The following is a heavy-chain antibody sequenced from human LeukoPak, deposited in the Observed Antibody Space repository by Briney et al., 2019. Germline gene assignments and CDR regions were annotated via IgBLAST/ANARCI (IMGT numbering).Heavy chain of an antibody. CDR3: ARNRYGSGSYVLDD. CDR1: GGSISSHY. Sequence: SETLSLTCTVSGGSISSHYWSWIRQPPGKGLEWIGNIYYSGTTNYNPSLMSRVTISVDRSKNQYSPKVASLTAADTAMYYCARNRYGSGSYVLDDWGQGTLVTVSS. CDR2: IYYSGTT. D-gene: IGHD3-10*01. J-gene: IGHJ4*02. V-gene: IGHV4-59*08.